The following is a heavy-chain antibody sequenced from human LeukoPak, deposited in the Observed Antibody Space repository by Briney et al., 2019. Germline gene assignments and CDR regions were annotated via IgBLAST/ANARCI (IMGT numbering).Heavy chain of an antibody. V-gene: IGHV1-18*01. J-gene: IGHJ4*02. Sequence: ASVKVSCKASGCTFTSYGISWVRQAPGQGLEWMGWISAYNGNTNYAQKLQGRVTMTTDTSTSTAYMELRSLRSDDTAVYYCARDRDMYSGSYFVDYWGQGTLVTVSS. CDR3: ARDRDMYSGSYFVDY. CDR2: ISAYNGNT. CDR1: GCTFTSYG. D-gene: IGHD1-26*01.